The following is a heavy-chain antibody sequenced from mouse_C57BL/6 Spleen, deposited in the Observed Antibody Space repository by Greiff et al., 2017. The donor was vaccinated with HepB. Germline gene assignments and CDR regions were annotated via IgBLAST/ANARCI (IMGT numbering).Heavy chain of an antibody. D-gene: IGHD1-1*01. CDR1: GFTFSDYG. Sequence: EVKLMESGGGLVKPGGSLKLSCAASGFTFSDYGMHWVRQAPEKGLEWVAYISSGSSTIYYADTVKGRFTISRDNAKTTLFLQMTSLRSEDTAMYYWARSDYYGSSYGAMDYWGQGTSVTVSS. CDR3: ARSDYYGSSYGAMDY. CDR2: ISSGSSTI. V-gene: IGHV5-17*01. J-gene: IGHJ4*01.